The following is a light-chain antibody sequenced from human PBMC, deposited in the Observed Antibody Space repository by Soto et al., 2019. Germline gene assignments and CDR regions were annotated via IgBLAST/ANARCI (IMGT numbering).Light chain of an antibody. V-gene: IGKV3-15*01. Sequence: EVVMTQSPATLSVSPGERATLSCRASRGIGSTLAWYQQKPGQTPRLLIYDTSTRATGVPARFIGSASGTEFTLTITSLQSEDFAMYYCQQYVTWPLAFGGGTRVEN. CDR2: DTS. CDR1: RGIGST. CDR3: QQYVTWPLA. J-gene: IGKJ4*01.